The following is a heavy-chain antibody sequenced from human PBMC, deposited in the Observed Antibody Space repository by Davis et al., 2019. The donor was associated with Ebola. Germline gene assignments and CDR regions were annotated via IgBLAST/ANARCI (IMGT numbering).Heavy chain of an antibody. Sequence: GESLKISCAASRFTVSDNYMAWVRQAPGKGLEWVSILYATGCTYYADSVNGRFTISRDSSKNTLFLQMKSLRVEDTAVYFCARVHHDDVWGGVEHFYSWGQGTLVTVSS. CDR3: ARVHHDDVWGGVEHFYS. D-gene: IGHD3-16*01. CDR1: RFTVSDNY. V-gene: IGHV3-66*01. J-gene: IGHJ4*02. CDR2: LYATGCT.